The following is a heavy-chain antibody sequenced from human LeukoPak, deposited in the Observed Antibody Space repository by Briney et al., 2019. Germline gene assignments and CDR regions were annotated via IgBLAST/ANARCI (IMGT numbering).Heavy chain of an antibody. CDR3: ARVGTMVRGVIRYNWFDP. V-gene: IGHV3-11*04. Sequence: GGSLRLSCAASGFTFSDYYMSWIRQAPGKGLEWVSYISSGGSTIYYADSVKGRFTISRDNAKKSLYLQMNSLRAEDTVVYYCARVGTMVRGVIRYNWFDPWGQGTLVTVSS. CDR1: GFTFSDYY. D-gene: IGHD3-10*01. CDR2: ISSGGSTI. J-gene: IGHJ5*02.